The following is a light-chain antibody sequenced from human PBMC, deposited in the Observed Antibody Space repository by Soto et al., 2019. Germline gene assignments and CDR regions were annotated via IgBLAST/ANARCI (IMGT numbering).Light chain of an antibody. CDR1: SSNIGAGYD. CDR2: GNS. CDR3: QSYDSSLSVSVV. J-gene: IGLJ2*01. V-gene: IGLV1-40*01. Sequence: QSVLTQPPSVSGAPGQRVTISCTGSSSNIGAGYDVHWYQQLPGTAPKLLIYGNSNRPSGVPDRFSGSKSGTSASLAITGLQAEDEADYYCQSYDSSLSVSVVFGVGTKLTVL.